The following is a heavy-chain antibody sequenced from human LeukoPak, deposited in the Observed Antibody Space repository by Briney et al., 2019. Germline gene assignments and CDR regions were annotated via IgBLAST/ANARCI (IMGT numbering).Heavy chain of an antibody. CDR2: MNPNSGNT. Sequence: ASVKVSCKASGYTFTSYDINWVRQAPGQGLEWMGWMNPNSGNTGYAQKFQGRVTITRNTSISTAYMELSSLRSEDTAVYYCARGPYYYDSSGYGRGFDYWGQGTLVTVSS. CDR1: GYTFTSYD. V-gene: IGHV1-8*03. CDR3: ARGPYYYDSSGYGRGFDY. D-gene: IGHD3-22*01. J-gene: IGHJ4*02.